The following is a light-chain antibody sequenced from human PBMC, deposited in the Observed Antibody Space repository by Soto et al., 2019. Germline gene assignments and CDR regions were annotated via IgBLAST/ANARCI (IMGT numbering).Light chain of an antibody. V-gene: IGLV2-23*01. CDR1: SSNIGGYNV. CDR3: CSYVGATTYV. Sequence: QSALTQPASVSGSPEQSITISCTGTSSNIGGYNVVSWYQQHPGKAPKVLIYEGTKRPSGVSNRFSGSQSGTTASLTISGLQAEDEADYYCCSYVGATTYVFGSGTQLTVL. J-gene: IGLJ6*01. CDR2: EGT.